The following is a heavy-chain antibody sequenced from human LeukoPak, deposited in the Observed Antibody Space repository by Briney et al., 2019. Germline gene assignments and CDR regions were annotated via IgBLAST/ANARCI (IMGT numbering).Heavy chain of an antibody. CDR3: ARVLGSISH. CDR1: GYTFSTCD. J-gene: IGHJ4*02. Sequence: ASVKVSCKASGYTFSTCDINWVRPATGQGLGWMGWMNPNSGNTGFAHKFQGRVTMTRDTSISTAYMELSSLRSEDTAVYYCARVLGSISHWGQGTLVTVSS. CDR2: MNPNSGNT. V-gene: IGHV1-8*01. D-gene: IGHD1-1*01.